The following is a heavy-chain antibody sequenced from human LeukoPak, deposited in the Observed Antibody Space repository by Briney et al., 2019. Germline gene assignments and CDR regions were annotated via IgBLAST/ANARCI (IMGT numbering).Heavy chain of an antibody. J-gene: IGHJ1*01. CDR2: ISSSSSSI. CDR1: GFTFSSYS. D-gene: IGHD1-26*01. Sequence: PGGSLRLSCAASGFTFSSYSMNWVRQTPGKGLEWVSSISSSSSSIYYADSVKGRFTISRDNSKNTLYLQMNSLRAEDTAVYYCAKARGSSRAEYFQHWGQGTLVTVSS. CDR3: AKARGSSRAEYFQH. V-gene: IGHV3-21*04.